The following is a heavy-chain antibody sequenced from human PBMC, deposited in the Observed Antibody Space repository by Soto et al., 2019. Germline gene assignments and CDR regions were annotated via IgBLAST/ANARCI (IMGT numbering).Heavy chain of an antibody. CDR2: IRSKAYGGTT. CDR1: GFTFGDYA. J-gene: IGHJ6*03. CDR3: TRIMGKTYYDFWSGYSLPGNMDV. V-gene: IGHV3-49*03. D-gene: IGHD3-3*01. Sequence: GGSLRLSCTASGFTFGDYAMSWFRQAPGKGLEWVGFIRSKAYGGTTEYAASVKGRFTISRDDSKSIAYLQMNSLKTEDTAVYYCTRIMGKTYYDFWSGYSLPGNMDVWGKGTTVTVSS.